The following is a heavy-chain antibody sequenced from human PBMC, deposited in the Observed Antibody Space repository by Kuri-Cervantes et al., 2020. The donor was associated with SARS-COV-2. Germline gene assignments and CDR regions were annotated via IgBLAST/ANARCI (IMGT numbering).Heavy chain of an antibody. J-gene: IGHJ4*02. V-gene: IGHV3-23*01. CDR2: LSGSGGST. CDR3: ARDQIAAAGTFDY. CDR1: GFTFSSYA. D-gene: IGHD6-13*01. Sequence: GGSLRLSCAASGFTFSSYAMSWVRQAPGKGLEWVSALSGSGGSTYYADSVKGRFTISRDNAKNSLYLQMNSLRAEDTAVYYCARDQIAAAGTFDYWGQGTLVTVSS.